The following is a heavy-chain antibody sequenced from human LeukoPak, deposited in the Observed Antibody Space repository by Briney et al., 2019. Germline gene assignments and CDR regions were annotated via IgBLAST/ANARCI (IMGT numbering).Heavy chain of an antibody. CDR1: GGSIGSYY. J-gene: IGHJ3*02. D-gene: IGHD3-16*01. V-gene: IGHV4-59*01. Sequence: SETLSLTCTVSGGSIGSYYWSWIRQPPGKGLEWIAYFYYSGSTNYNPSLKSRVTISVDTSKNQFSLKLSSVTAADTAVYYCAREEKRAYDAFDIWGPGTMVTVSS. CDR2: FYYSGST. CDR3: AREEKRAYDAFDI.